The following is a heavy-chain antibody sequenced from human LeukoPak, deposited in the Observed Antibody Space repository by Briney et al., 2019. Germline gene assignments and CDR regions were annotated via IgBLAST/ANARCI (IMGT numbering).Heavy chain of an antibody. V-gene: IGHV1-46*01. CDR2: INPSGGST. CDR1: GYTFTSYG. CDR3: ARDIGPYSLIDY. Sequence: ASVKVSCKASGYTFTSYGISWVRQAPGQGLEWMGIINPSGGSTSYAQKFQGRVTMTRDTSTSTVYMELSSLRSEDTAVYYCARDIGPYSLIDYWGQGTLVTVSS. D-gene: IGHD2-21*01. J-gene: IGHJ4*02.